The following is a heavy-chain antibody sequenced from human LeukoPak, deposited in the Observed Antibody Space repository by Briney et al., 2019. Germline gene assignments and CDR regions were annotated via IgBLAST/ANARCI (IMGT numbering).Heavy chain of an antibody. CDR3: ARDFPFQVGATMTDY. CDR1: GGSISSGSYY. J-gene: IGHJ4*02. Sequence: SSQTLSLTCTVSGGSISSGSYYWSWIRQSAGKGLEWIGRIYTSGSTNYNPSLKSRVTISVDTSKNQFFLKLSSVTAADTAVYYCARDFPFQVGATMTDYWGQGTLVTVSS. D-gene: IGHD1-26*01. V-gene: IGHV4-61*02. CDR2: IYTSGST.